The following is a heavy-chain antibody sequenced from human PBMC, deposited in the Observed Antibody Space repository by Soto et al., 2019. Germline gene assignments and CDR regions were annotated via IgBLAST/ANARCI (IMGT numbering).Heavy chain of an antibody. CDR3: ARIVEVPADIRGYYYYGMDV. J-gene: IGHJ6*02. CDR1: GGSFSGYY. CDR2: IIHSRGT. Sequence: KPSETLSLTCAVYGGSFSGYYWSWIRQPPGKGLEWIREIIHSRGTNYNPSLKSRVTISVVTSKNKYSLKLSSVTAAATAVFYCARIVEVPADIRGYYYYGMDVWGQGTTVTVSS. V-gene: IGHV4-34*12. D-gene: IGHD2-2*02.